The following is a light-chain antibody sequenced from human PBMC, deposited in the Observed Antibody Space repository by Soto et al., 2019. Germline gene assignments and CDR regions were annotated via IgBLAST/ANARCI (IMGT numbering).Light chain of an antibody. J-gene: IGKJ4*02. CDR1: QSVSSY. CDR3: QQRSNWPPLT. Sequence: IVLTQSPATLSLSPGERATLSCRASQSVSSYLAWYQQKPGQAPRLLIYDASNRATGISARFSGSGSGTDFTLTISSLEPEDFAVYYCQQRSNWPPLTFGGGTNVQIK. CDR2: DAS. V-gene: IGKV3-11*01.